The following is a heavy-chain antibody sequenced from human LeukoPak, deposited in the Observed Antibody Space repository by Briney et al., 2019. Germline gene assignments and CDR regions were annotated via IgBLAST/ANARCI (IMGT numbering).Heavy chain of an antibody. CDR3: AREGTYYYDSSGCYKGPFDY. CDR2: IWYDGSNK. J-gene: IGHJ4*02. CDR1: GFTFSSYG. D-gene: IGHD3-22*01. V-gene: IGHV3-33*01. Sequence: GRSLRLSCAASGFTFSSYGMHWVRQAPGKGLEWVAVIWYDGSNKYYADSVKGRFTISRDNSKNTLYLQMNSLRAEDTAVYYCAREGTYYYDSSGCYKGPFDYWGQGTLVTVSS.